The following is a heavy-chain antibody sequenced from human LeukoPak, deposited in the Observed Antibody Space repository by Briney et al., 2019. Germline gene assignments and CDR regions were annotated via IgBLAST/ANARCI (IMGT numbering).Heavy chain of an antibody. J-gene: IGHJ4*02. CDR3: ARDLRLSRGSSGYLFDY. V-gene: IGHV3-7*01. Sequence: GGSLRLSCAASGFTFSNCWMTWVRQAPGKGLGWVANIKQDGNEKYYVDSVKGRFTVSRDNAKSSLYLQMNSLRAEDTAVYYCARDLRLSRGSSGYLFDYWGQGALVTVSS. CDR2: IKQDGNEK. CDR1: GFTFSNCW. D-gene: IGHD3-22*01.